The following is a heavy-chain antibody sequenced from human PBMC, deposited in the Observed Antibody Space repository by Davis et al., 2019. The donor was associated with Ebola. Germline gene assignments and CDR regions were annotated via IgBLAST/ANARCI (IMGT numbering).Heavy chain of an antibody. CDR3: ARDITLRGPFDP. J-gene: IGHJ5*02. D-gene: IGHD3-10*01. V-gene: IGHV3-66*01. CDR2: FYSGGST. Sequence: GESLKISCAASGFTVSSNYMSWVRQAPGKGLEWVSVFYSGGSTYYADSVKGRFTISRDNSKNTLYLQMNSLRAEDTAVYYCARDITLRGPFDPWGQGTLVTVSS. CDR1: GFTVSSNY.